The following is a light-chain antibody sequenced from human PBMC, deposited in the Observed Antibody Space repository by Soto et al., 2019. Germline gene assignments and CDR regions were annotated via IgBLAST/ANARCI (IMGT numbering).Light chain of an antibody. J-gene: IGKJ4*01. CDR1: QSISTY. Sequence: DIQMTQSPSSLSASVGDRVTITCRASQSISTYLNWYQQKPGKAPKLLISGASSLDRGVPSRFSGSGSGTDFTFTISSLQPEDIATYYCQHYDNLPTFGGGTKVDIK. CDR3: QHYDNLPT. CDR2: GAS. V-gene: IGKV1-33*01.